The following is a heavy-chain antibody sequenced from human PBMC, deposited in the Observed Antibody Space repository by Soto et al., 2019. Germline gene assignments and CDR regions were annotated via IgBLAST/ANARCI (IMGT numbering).Heavy chain of an antibody. J-gene: IGHJ4*02. CDR2: ISAYNGNT. CDR3: ARVGNDILTGYIARY. Sequence: ASVKGSWKDSGYTFTRYGISWVRQAPGQGLEWMGWISAYNGNTNYAQKLEGRVNMTTDTSTSTAYMELRSLRSDDTAVYYCARVGNDILTGYIARYWGQGTLVTVSS. V-gene: IGHV1-18*01. CDR1: GYTFTRYG. D-gene: IGHD3-9*01.